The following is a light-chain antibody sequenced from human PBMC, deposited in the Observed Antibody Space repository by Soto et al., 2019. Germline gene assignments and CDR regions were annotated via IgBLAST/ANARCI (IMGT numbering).Light chain of an antibody. Sequence: DIQMTQSPSTLSASVGDRFTITCRASQSISSWLAWYQQKPGKAPKLLIYDASSLESGVPSRFSGSGSGTEFTLTISSLQPDDFATYYCQKYNSIRGTFGQGNKGDIK. CDR3: QKYNSIRGT. J-gene: IGKJ1*01. CDR2: DAS. V-gene: IGKV1-5*01. CDR1: QSISSW.